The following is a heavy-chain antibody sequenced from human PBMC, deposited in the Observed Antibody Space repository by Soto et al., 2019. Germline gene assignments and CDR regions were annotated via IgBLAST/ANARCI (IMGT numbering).Heavy chain of an antibody. V-gene: IGHV1-18*01. CDR1: GYFFPNHG. CDR3: ARVKGWLQPNDPFDI. J-gene: IGHJ3*02. D-gene: IGHD5-18*01. CDR2: ISLYNDNT. Sequence: ASVKVSCKASGYFFPNHGLTWVRQAPGQGLEWMGRISLYNDNTEYAQKFQDRVNMTTDTSTNTAYMELRSLRSDDTAVYYCARVKGWLQPNDPFDIWGQGTMVTVSS.